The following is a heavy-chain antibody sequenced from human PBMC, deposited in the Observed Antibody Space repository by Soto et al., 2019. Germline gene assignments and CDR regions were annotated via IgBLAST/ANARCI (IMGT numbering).Heavy chain of an antibody. CDR2: ISGSGGST. Sequence: GGSLRLSCAASGFTFSSHAMSWVRQAPGKGLEWVSGISGSGGSTYYADSVKGRFTISRDNSKNTLYLQMDSLRAEDTAVYFCARAPLNLITFGGVIWNLDYWGQGTLVTVSS. CDR3: ARAPLNLITFGGVIWNLDY. D-gene: IGHD3-16*02. CDR1: GFTFSSHA. J-gene: IGHJ4*02. V-gene: IGHV3-23*01.